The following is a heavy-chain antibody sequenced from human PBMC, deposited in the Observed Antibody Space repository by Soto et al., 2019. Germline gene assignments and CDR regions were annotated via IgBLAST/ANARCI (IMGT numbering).Heavy chain of an antibody. CDR2: IYSGGST. Sequence: SGGSLRLSCAASGFTVSSNYMSWVRKAPGKGLEWVSVIYSGGSTYYADSVKGRFTISRDNSKNALYLQMNSLRAEDTAVYYCARDPFSGSSYYYYGMDVWGQGTTVTVSS. CDR3: ARDPFSGSSYYYYGMDV. J-gene: IGHJ6*02. V-gene: IGHV3-53*01. D-gene: IGHD1-26*01. CDR1: GFTVSSNY.